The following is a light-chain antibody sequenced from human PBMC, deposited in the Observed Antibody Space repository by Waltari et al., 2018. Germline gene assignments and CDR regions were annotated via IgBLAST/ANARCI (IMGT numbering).Light chain of an antibody. V-gene: IGKV1-5*01. CDR3: QQYNTHSS. CDR2: EAS. J-gene: IGKJ2*01. Sequence: DIQMTQSPSSLSAAVGDRVTITCRASQSIHNWLSWYQQKPGKAPILLYYEASILRSGVPTRCSGSCSGTLFTLTISSLQPGVVATYYCQQYNTHSSFGPGTKLEIK. CDR1: QSIHNW.